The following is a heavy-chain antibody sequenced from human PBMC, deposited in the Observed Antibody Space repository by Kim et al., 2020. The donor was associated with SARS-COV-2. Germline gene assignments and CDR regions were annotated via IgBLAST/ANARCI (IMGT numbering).Heavy chain of an antibody. CDR2: IYSGGST. CDR1: GFTVSSTD. CDR3: ARDLSATDYFYYGLDV. Sequence: GGSLRLSCAASGFTVSSTDMNWVRQAPGKGLEWVSSIYSGGSTYYADSVQGRFSISSDNSKNTLYLQMNSLRAEDTAGYYCARDLSATDYFYYGLDVWGQGPTVTVSS. V-gene: IGHV3-53*01. D-gene: IGHD4-4*01. J-gene: IGHJ6*02.